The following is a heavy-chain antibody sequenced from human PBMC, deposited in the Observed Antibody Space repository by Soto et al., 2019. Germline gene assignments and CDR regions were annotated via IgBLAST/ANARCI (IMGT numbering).Heavy chain of an antibody. CDR2: ISAYNGNT. Sequence: ASVKASCKACRYTFTSYGISWVRQAPGQGLEWMGWISAYNGNTNYAQKLQGRVTMTTDTATSTAYMELRSLRSDDTAVYYCARGRLDPYDYWGQGALVTVYS. CDR1: RYTFTSYG. V-gene: IGHV1-18*01. J-gene: IGHJ4*02. CDR3: ARGRLDPYDY.